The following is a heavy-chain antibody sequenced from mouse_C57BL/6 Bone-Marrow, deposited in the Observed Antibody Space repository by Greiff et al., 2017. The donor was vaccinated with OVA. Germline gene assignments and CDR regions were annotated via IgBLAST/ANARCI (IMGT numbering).Heavy chain of an antibody. Sequence: QVQLQQPGAELVRPGSSVKLSCKASGYTFTSYWMHWVKQRPIQGLEWIGNIDPSDSETHYNQKFKDKATLTVDKSSSTAYMQLSSLTSEDSAVYYCARCNYGRVYAMDYWGQGTSVTVSS. D-gene: IGHD2-1*01. CDR3: ARCNYGRVYAMDY. J-gene: IGHJ4*01. CDR1: GYTFTSYW. CDR2: IDPSDSET. V-gene: IGHV1-52*01.